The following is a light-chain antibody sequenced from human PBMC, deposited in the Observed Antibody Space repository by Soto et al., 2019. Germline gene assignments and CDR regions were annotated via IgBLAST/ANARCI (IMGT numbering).Light chain of an antibody. CDR1: QSVSNS. V-gene: IGKV3-15*01. CDR2: GAS. J-gene: IGKJ1*01. CDR3: QQYHKWPPT. Sequence: EIVMPQSPATLSVSPGERAPLSCGASQSVSNSLAWLQQKPGQGPRLLIYGASTRATGIPARFSGSGSGTEFTLTISSLQSEDFVVYYCQQYHKWPPTFGQGTKV.